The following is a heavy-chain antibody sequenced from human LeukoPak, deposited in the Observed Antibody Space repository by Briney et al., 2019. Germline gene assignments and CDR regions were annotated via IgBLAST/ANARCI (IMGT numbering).Heavy chain of an antibody. D-gene: IGHD6-13*01. CDR2: ISGSGGST. CDR1: GFTVSSNY. V-gene: IGHV3-23*01. Sequence: GGSLRLSCAASGFTVSSNYMSWVRQAPGKGLEWVSAISGSGGSTYYADSVKGRFTISRDNSKNTLYLQMNSLRAEDTAVYYCAKFSRGSSWYLFDPWGQGTLVTVSS. CDR3: AKFSRGSSWYLFDP. J-gene: IGHJ5*02.